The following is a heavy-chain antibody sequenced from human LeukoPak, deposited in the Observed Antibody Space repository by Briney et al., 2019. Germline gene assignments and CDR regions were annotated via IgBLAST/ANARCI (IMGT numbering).Heavy chain of an antibody. CDR3: ARDYYDSSGYYYFDY. CDR1: GFTFSSYW. D-gene: IGHD3-22*01. CDR2: IKQGGSEK. Sequence: GGSLRLSCAASGFTFSSYWMSWVRQAPGKGLEWVANIKQGGSEKYYVDSVKGRFTISRDNAKNSLYLQMNSLRAEDTAVYYCARDYYDSSGYYYFDYWGQGTLVTVSP. V-gene: IGHV3-7*01. J-gene: IGHJ4*02.